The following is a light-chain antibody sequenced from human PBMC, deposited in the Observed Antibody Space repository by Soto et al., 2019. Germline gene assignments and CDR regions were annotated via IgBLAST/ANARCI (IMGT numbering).Light chain of an antibody. CDR2: GAS. J-gene: IGKJ2*01. CDR3: HQYGGSPPYT. V-gene: IGKV3-20*01. Sequence: EIVLTQSPGTLSLSPGERATLPCRVSQSVSSNYLAWYQQKPGQAPRLLIYGASSRATGIPDRFSGSGSGTDFTLTISRLEPEDFVVYYCHQYGGSPPYTFGQGTKLEIK. CDR1: QSVSSNY.